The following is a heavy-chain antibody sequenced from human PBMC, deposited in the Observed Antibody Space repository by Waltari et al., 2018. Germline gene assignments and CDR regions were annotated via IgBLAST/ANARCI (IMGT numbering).Heavy chain of an antibody. J-gene: IGHJ4*02. Sequence: QVKVVESGGGGVQPGRSVRISGAASGFTLSNYAMHWVRQAPGKGLEWLAVIWYDGNNKYFADSVKGRFTVSRDNSKDTLVLQMNSLRVEDTAMYYCVRGVGGSSSLNFDYWGQGTLVSVTS. V-gene: IGHV3-33*01. D-gene: IGHD6-6*01. CDR1: GFTLSNYA. CDR2: IWYDGNNK. CDR3: VRGVGGSSSLNFDY.